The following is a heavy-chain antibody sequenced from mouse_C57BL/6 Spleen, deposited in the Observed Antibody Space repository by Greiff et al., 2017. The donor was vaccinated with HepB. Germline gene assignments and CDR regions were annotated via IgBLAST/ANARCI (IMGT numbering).Heavy chain of an antibody. V-gene: IGHV1-69*01. CDR3: ARDGGGDAMDY. Sequence: QVQLQQPGAELVMPGASVKLSCKASGYTFTSYWMHWVKQRPGQGLEWIGEIDPSDSYTNYNQKFKGKSTLTVDKSSSTAYMQLSSLTSEDSAVYYCARDGGGDAMDYWGQGTSVTVSS. CDR2: IDPSDSYT. CDR1: GYTFTSYW. J-gene: IGHJ4*01.